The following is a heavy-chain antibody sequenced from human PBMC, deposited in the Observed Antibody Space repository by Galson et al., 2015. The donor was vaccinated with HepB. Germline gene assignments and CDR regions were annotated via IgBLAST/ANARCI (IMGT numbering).Heavy chain of an antibody. CDR1: GFAFGDYA. J-gene: IGHJ6*02. Sequence: SLRLSCAASGFAFGDYAMSWFRQAPGKGLEWVGFIRSKAYGGTTEYAASVKGRFTISRDDSKSIAYLQMNSLKAEDTAVYYCTRGRIPGYDILTGYHYYYYGMDVWGQGTTVTVSS. V-gene: IGHV3-49*03. CDR3: TRGRIPGYDILTGYHYYYYGMDV. CDR2: IRSKAYGGTT. D-gene: IGHD3-9*01.